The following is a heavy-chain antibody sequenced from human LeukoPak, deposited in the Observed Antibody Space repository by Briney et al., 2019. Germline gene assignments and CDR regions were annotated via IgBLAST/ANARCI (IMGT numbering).Heavy chain of an antibody. CDR1: GDSISSYY. D-gene: IGHD3-3*01. CDR3: ARHDLWNHPPDY. CDR2: IYYTGST. V-gene: IGHV4-59*08. J-gene: IGHJ4*02. Sequence: PSETLSLTCTVSGDSISSYYWSWIRQPPGKGLEWIGYIYYTGSTNYNLSLKSRVTISVDTSKSQFSLRLSSVTAADTAVYYCARHDLWNHPPDYWGQGTLVTVSS.